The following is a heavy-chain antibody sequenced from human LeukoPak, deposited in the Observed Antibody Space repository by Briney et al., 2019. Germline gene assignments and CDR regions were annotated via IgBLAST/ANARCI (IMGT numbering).Heavy chain of an antibody. CDR1: GFTFSSYW. Sequence: GGSLRLSCAASGFTFSSYWMSWVRQAPGKGLEWVANIKQDGSEKYDVDSVKGRFTISRDNAKNSLYLQMNSLRAEDTDVYYCARGGNDILTGYYGGWAFDIWGQGTMVTASS. CDR3: ARGGNDILTGYYGGWAFDI. CDR2: IKQDGSEK. D-gene: IGHD3-9*01. J-gene: IGHJ3*02. V-gene: IGHV3-7*01.